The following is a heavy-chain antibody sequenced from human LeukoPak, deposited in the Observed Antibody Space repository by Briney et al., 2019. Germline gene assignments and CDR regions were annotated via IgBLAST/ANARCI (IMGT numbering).Heavy chain of an antibody. CDR1: GFTFSSYA. V-gene: IGHV3-23*01. Sequence: GGSLRLSCAGSGFTFSSYAMSWVRQAPGKGLEWVSGISGSGGTYYADSVKGRFTISRDNPKKTLYLQMYSLRAEDAAIYYCARDLAVAGNGHFWGQGTLVTVSS. D-gene: IGHD6-19*01. J-gene: IGHJ4*02. CDR3: ARDLAVAGNGHF. CDR2: ISGSGGT.